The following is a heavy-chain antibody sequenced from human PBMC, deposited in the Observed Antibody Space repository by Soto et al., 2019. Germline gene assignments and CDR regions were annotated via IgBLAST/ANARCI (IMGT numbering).Heavy chain of an antibody. CDR2: INHSGST. CDR3: ARASATGGHYYYYYMDV. CDR1: GGSFSGYY. V-gene: IGHV4-34*01. D-gene: IGHD2-15*01. J-gene: IGHJ6*03. Sequence: SETLSLTCAVYGGSFSGYYWSWIRQPPGKGLEWIGEINHSGSTNYNPSLKSRVTISVDTSKNQFSLKLSSVTAADTAVYYCARASATGGHYYYYYMDVWGKGTTVTVSS.